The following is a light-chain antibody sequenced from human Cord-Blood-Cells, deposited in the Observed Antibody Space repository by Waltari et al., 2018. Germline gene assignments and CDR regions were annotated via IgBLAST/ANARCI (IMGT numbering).Light chain of an antibody. CDR3: AAWDDSLNGRWV. Sequence: QSVLTQPPSASGTPGQRVTISCSGSSSNIGSNTVNWYQQIPGTAPKLLNYSNNQRPSGVPDRFSGSKSGTSASLAISGLQSEDEADYYCAAWDDSLNGRWVFGGGTKLTVL. V-gene: IGLV1-44*01. CDR1: SSNIGSNT. CDR2: SNN. J-gene: IGLJ3*02.